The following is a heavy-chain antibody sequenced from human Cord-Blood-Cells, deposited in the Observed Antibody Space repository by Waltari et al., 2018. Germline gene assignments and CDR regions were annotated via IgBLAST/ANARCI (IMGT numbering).Heavy chain of an antibody. J-gene: IGHJ4*02. CDR1: GGPTSSRDW. CDR2: IYHSGST. D-gene: IGHD5-12*01. Sequence: QLQLQDSGPGLVKPSGTLSLTCAVSGGPTSSRDWSHWARHPPGKGLEGIGEIYHSGSTNYNPSLKSRVTISVDKSKNQFSLKLSSVTAADTAVYYCAREQRGYSGYEGFDYWGQGTLVTVSS. V-gene: IGHV4-4*02. CDR3: AREQRGYSGYEGFDY.